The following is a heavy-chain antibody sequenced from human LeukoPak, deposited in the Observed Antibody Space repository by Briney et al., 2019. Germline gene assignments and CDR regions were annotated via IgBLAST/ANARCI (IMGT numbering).Heavy chain of an antibody. CDR2: ISWNSGSI. D-gene: IGHD3-10*01. CDR3: AKDMDGWFGELFDY. V-gene: IGHV3-9*01. J-gene: IGHJ4*02. CDR1: GFTFDDYA. Sequence: PGGSLRLSCAASGFTFDDYAMHWVRQAPGKGLEWVSGISWNSGSIGYADSVKGRFTISRDNAKNSLYLQMNSLRAEDTALYYCAKDMDGWFGELFDYWGQGTLVTVSS.